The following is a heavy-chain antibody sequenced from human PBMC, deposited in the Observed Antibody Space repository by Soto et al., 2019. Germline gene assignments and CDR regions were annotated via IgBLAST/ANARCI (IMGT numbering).Heavy chain of an antibody. D-gene: IGHD4-4*01. V-gene: IGHV4-39*07. Sequence: SETLSLTCTVSGGSISGSSYYWGWIRQPPGKGLEWIGNIYYSGSTYYNPSLKSRVTISVDTSKNQFSLRLSSVTAVDTAVYYCARIATTTLGGPIDYWGRGTLVTVSS. CDR1: GGSISGSSYY. J-gene: IGHJ4*02. CDR3: ARIATTTLGGPIDY. CDR2: IYYSGST.